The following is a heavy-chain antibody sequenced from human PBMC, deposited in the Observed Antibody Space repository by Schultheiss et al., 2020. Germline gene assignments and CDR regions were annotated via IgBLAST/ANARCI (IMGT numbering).Heavy chain of an antibody. CDR1: GYTFTSYG. J-gene: IGHJ6*04. CDR3: ARAGPTVPAAAFYYYYGMDV. CDR2: INPNSGGT. D-gene: IGHD2-2*01. V-gene: IGHV1-2*04. Sequence: ASVKVSCKASGYTFTSYGISWVRQAPGQGLEWMGIINPNSGGTNYAQKFQGWVTMTRDTSISTAYMELSRLRSDDTAVYYCARAGPTVPAAAFYYYYGMDVWGKGPTVTVYS.